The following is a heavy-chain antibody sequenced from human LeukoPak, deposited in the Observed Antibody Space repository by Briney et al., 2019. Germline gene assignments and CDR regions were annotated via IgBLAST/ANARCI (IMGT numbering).Heavy chain of an antibody. D-gene: IGHD4-17*01. Sequence: GGSLRLSCAASGFTFSSYSMNWVRQAPGKGLEWVSYISSSSSTIYYADSAKGRFTISRDNAKNSLYLQMNSLRDEDTAVYYCARLYGDYEGGWFDPWGQGTLVTVSS. J-gene: IGHJ5*02. CDR1: GFTFSSYS. V-gene: IGHV3-48*02. CDR2: ISSSSSTI. CDR3: ARLYGDYEGGWFDP.